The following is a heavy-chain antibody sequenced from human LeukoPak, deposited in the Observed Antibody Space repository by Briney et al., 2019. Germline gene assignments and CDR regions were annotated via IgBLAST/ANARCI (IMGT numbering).Heavy chain of an antibody. CDR1: GFSLNTARIG. J-gene: IGHJ4*02. D-gene: IGHD3-16*02. V-gene: IGHV2-26*01. Sequence: ESSPVLVKPTETLTLTCTVSGFSGFSLNTARIGVSWIRQPPGKALEWLAHIFSNDEKSYRTSLKSRLTISKDPSKSQVRLTMTSMDPVATATYYCARTDYDYVWGSYHPLDQWGQGTLVTVSS. CDR2: IFSNDEK. CDR3: ARTDYDYVWGSYHPLDQ.